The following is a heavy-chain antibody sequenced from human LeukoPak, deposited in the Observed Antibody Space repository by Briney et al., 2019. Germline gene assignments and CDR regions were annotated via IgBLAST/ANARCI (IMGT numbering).Heavy chain of an antibody. D-gene: IGHD5-18*01. CDR2: INHSGRT. Sequence: PSEALSLTCAVSGGSFSGYYWSWIRQPPGKGLEWMGEINHSGRTNYNPSLKSRVTISVDTSKNQFSLKLSSVTAADTAVYYCARGIGYSYGPHFEYWGQGTLVTVSS. V-gene: IGHV4-34*01. CDR1: GGSFSGYY. CDR3: ARGIGYSYGPHFEY. J-gene: IGHJ4*02.